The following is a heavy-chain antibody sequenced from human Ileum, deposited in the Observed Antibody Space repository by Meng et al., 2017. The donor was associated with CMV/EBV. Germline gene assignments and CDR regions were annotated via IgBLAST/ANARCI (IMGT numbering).Heavy chain of an antibody. CDR3: ATRGSGYPGARDY. D-gene: IGHD3-3*01. J-gene: IGHJ4*02. V-gene: IGHV3-73*01. CDR2: TRRKAYSQAT. Sequence: SGFRRSDCRLEWVRQGTGKGVGWGGRTRRKAYSQATENGASVEGRLTISRNDSKNTAYLQMNSLKTDDTAVYYCATRGSGYPGARDYWGQGTLVTVSS. CDR1: GFRRSDCR.